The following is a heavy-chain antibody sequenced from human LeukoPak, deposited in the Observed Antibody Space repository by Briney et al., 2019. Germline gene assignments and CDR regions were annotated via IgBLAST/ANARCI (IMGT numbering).Heavy chain of an antibody. V-gene: IGHV1-69*04. D-gene: IGHD3-9*01. CDR1: GGTFSSYA. J-gene: IGHJ6*02. Sequence: SVKVSCKASGGTFSSYAISWVRQAPGQGLEWMGRIIPILGIANYAQKFQGRVTITADKSTSTAYMELSSLRSEDTAVYYCAREGVYDFLTGYQNYNYYGMAVGAQGPTATVS. CDR2: IIPILGIA. CDR3: AREGVYDFLTGYQNYNYYGMAV.